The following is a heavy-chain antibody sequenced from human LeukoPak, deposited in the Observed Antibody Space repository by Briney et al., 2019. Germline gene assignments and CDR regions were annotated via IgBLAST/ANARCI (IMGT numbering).Heavy chain of an antibody. CDR3: ATTSSLAVVAAENAFDI. CDR2: FDPEDGET. CDR1: GYTLTELS. J-gene: IGHJ3*02. V-gene: IGHV1-24*01. D-gene: IGHD2-15*01. Sequence: GASVKVYFNVSGYTLTELSMHWVRPAPGKGLEWMGGFDPEDGETIYAQKFQGRVTMTEDTSTDTAYMELSSLRSEDTAVYYCATTSSLAVVAAENAFDIWGQGTMVTVSS.